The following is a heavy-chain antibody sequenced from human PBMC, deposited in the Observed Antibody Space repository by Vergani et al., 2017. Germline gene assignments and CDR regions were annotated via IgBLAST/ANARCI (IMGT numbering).Heavy chain of an antibody. Sequence: QVQLQESGPGLVKPSETLSLTCTVSGGSISSYYWSWNRQPPGKGLEWIGYIYYSWSTNYNPSLKSRVTISVDTSKNQFSLKLSSVTAAETAVYYCASAYSSSWYPYWGQGTLVTVSS. CDR3: ASAYSSSWYPY. CDR1: GGSISSYY. J-gene: IGHJ4*02. V-gene: IGHV4-59*01. D-gene: IGHD6-13*01. CDR2: IYYSWST.